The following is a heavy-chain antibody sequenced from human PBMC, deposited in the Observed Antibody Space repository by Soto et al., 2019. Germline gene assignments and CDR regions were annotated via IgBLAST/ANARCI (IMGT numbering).Heavy chain of an antibody. CDR1: GFTFSNAW. CDR2: IKSKTDGGTT. V-gene: IGHV3-15*01. CDR3: TTDSNPDAFDI. Sequence: GGSLRLSCAASGFTFSNAWMSWVRQAPGKGLEWVGRIKSKTDGGTTDYAAPVKGRFTISRDDSKNTLYLQMNSLQTEDTAVYYCTTDSNPDAFDIWGQGTMVTVSS. J-gene: IGHJ3*02.